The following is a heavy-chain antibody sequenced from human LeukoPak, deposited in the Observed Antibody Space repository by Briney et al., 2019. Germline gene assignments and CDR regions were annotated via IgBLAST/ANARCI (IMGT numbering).Heavy chain of an antibody. Sequence: ASVKVSCKASGYTFTSYGISWVRQAPGQGLKWMGWISAYNGNTNYAQKLQGRVTMTTDTSTSTAYMELRSLRSDDTAVYYCARVCSSSWYEIPYYYYYMDVWGKGTTVTVSS. D-gene: IGHD6-13*01. CDR3: ARVCSSSWYEIPYYYYYMDV. J-gene: IGHJ6*03. V-gene: IGHV1-18*01. CDR1: GYTFTSYG. CDR2: ISAYNGNT.